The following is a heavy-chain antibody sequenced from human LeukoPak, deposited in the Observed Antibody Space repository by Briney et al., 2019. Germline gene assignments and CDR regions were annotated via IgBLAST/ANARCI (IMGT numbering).Heavy chain of an antibody. CDR3: ARYSYGYYLDY. CDR2: IYYSGGT. J-gene: IGHJ4*02. V-gene: IGHV4-59*01. Sequence: SETLSLTCTVSGGSISSYYWSWIRQPPGKGLEWIGYIYYSGGTNYNPSLKSRVTMSVGSSKNQFSLKLSSVTAADTAVYYCARYSYGYYLDYWGQGTLVTVSS. CDR1: GGSISSYY. D-gene: IGHD5-18*01.